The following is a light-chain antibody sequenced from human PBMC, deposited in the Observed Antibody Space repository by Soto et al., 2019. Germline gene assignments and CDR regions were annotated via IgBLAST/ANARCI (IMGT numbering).Light chain of an antibody. V-gene: IGKV1-5*02. CDR3: QQYNSYSWT. CDR1: QSIIRW. J-gene: IGKJ1*01. CDR2: DAS. Sequence: DIQMTQSPSTLSSSVGERVTIICRASQSIIRWLAWYQQKPGKAPKLLIYDASSLESGVPSRFSGSGSGTEFTLTISSLQPDDFATYYCQQYNSYSWTFGQGTKVDIK.